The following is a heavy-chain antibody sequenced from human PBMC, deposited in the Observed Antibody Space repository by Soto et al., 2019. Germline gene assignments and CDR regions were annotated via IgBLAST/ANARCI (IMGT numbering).Heavy chain of an antibody. V-gene: IGHV2-5*02. CDR3: AHAYGGRSLY. D-gene: IGHD1-26*01. CDR1: GFSLTTDRVG. J-gene: IGHJ4*02. Sequence: QITLKESGPTLVKPTQTLTLTCTFSGFSLTTDRVGVGWIRQPPGEALEWLAVIYWDDSKTYRPSLESRLTITKDTSKNQVALTMTNMDSLHTATYYCAHAYGGRSLYWGQGTMVTVSS. CDR2: IYWDDSK.